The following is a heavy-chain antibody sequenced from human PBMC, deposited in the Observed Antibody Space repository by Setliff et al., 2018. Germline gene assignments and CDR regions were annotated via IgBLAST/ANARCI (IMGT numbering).Heavy chain of an antibody. CDR2: IYYGGST. Sequence: PSETLSLTCTVSGGSISDYYWSWIRQAPGKGLEWIGYIYYGGSTNYNPSLNSRVAISVDTSENQFSLRLNSVTAADTAVYYCAALPNLQLRWTERVPYWGQGTLVTVSS. V-gene: IGHV4-59*01. D-gene: IGHD4-17*01. CDR3: AALPNLQLRWTERVPY. J-gene: IGHJ4*02. CDR1: GGSISDYY.